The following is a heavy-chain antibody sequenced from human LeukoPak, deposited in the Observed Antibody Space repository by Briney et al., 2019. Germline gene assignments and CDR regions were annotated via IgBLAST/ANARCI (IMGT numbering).Heavy chain of an antibody. D-gene: IGHD2-2*01. CDR1: GYTFTSYG. V-gene: IGHV1-18*01. CDR2: ISAYNGNT. J-gene: IGHJ5*02. CDR3: ARDPEGYCSSTSCHGNWFDP. Sequence: ASVKVSCKASGYTFTSYGISWVRQAPGQGLEWMGWISAYNGNTNYAQKLQGRVTMTTDTSTSTAYMELRSLRSDDTAVYYCARDPEGYCSSTSCHGNWFDPWGQGTLVTVSS.